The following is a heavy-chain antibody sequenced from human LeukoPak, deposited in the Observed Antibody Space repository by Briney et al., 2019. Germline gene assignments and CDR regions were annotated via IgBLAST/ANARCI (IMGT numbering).Heavy chain of an antibody. CDR2: IHANGDT. CDR3: AGYDHSNYLAY. V-gene: IGHV4-4*08. D-gene: IGHD4-11*01. Sequence: SETLSLTCTVSGVSISSNYWSWIRQPPGKGLGWNGLEWIGYIHANGDTKYNPSLNSRVTISLDSSRSQLSLNLRSLTAADTALYFCAGYDHSNYLAYWGQGILVTFSS. CDR1: GVSISSNY. J-gene: IGHJ4*02.